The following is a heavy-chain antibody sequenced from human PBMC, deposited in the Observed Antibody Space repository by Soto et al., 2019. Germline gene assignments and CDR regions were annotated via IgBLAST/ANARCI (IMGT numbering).Heavy chain of an antibody. Sequence: GGSLRLSCAASGFTFSSYALTWVRQAPGKGLAWVSAISGTGAGTYYADSVKGRFTISRDNSKNTLYLQMNSLRAEDTAIYYCAKDGDSGALYPHFDYGGQGALVPVSS. CDR2: ISGTGAGT. D-gene: IGHD6-19*01. V-gene: IGHV3-23*01. CDR3: AKDGDSGALYPHFDY. CDR1: GFTFSSYA. J-gene: IGHJ4*02.